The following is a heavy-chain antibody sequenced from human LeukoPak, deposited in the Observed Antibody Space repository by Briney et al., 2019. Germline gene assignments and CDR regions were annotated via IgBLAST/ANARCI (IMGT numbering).Heavy chain of an antibody. CDR3: AREERGIGPVDY. CDR1: GYTFTSYY. V-gene: IGHV1-46*01. CDR2: INPSGGST. D-gene: IGHD2/OR15-2a*01. Sequence: ASVKVSCKASGYTFTSYYMHWVRQAPGQGLEWMGIINPSGGSTSYAQRFQGRVTMTRDTSTSTVYMELSSLRSEDTAVYYCAREERGIGPVDYWGQGTLVTVSS. J-gene: IGHJ4*02.